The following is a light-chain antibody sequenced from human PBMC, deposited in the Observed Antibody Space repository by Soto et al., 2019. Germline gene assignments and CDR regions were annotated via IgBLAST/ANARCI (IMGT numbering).Light chain of an antibody. V-gene: IGLV2-14*01. CDR1: SSDVGGYDY. CDR3: RSYTSSSTSCV. CDR2: DVS. Sequence: QSVLTQPASVSGSPGQSITISCTGSSSDVGGYDYVSWYQQHPGKPPKLMIYDVSNRPSGVSDRFSGSKSGNTASLTISGLQAEDEADYYCRSYTSSSTSCVFGTGTKLTVL. J-gene: IGLJ1*01.